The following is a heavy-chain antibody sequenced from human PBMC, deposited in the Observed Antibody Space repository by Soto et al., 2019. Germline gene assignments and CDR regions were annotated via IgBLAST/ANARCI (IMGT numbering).Heavy chain of an antibody. CDR2: ISYDGSNA. D-gene: IGHD7-27*01. V-gene: IGHV3-30*04. J-gene: IGHJ4*02. Sequence: QEQLVESGGGVVQPGTSLRLSCTASGFSFSTYAMYWVRQAPGKGLEWVAIISYDGSNAQYADSVKGRFTVARDNSKNTLYLQMHSLTAEDTAVYYCVSQPHWARPFESWGQGTLVNVSS. CDR1: GFSFSTYA. CDR3: VSQPHWARPFES.